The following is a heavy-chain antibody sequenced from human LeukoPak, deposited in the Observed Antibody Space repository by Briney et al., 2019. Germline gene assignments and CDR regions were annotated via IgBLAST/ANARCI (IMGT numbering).Heavy chain of an antibody. Sequence: SETLSLTCTVSGGSVSSGAYYWSWIRQPPGKGLEWIGYAFYSGTTKYNPSLKSRVTISVDTSKNQFSLKLSSVTAADTAVYYCARQYDSSGYYYFDCWGQGTLVTVSS. CDR2: AFYSGTT. D-gene: IGHD3-22*01. J-gene: IGHJ4*02. CDR1: GGSVSSGAYY. V-gene: IGHV4-61*08. CDR3: ARQYDSSGYYYFDC.